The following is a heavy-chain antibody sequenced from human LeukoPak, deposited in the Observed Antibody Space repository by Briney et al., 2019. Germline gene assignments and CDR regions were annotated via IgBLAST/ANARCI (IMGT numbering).Heavy chain of an antibody. J-gene: IGHJ4*02. CDR3: AREGGPYRPLDY. V-gene: IGHV4-59*11. CDR2: IYYRGGA. D-gene: IGHD3-16*01. CDR1: GGSISSHY. Sequence: SETLSLTCTVSGGSISSHYWTWIRQPPGKGLEWIGYIYYRGGANYNPSLQSRVAISVDTSENHVSLQLTSVTAADTAVYYCAREGGPYRPLDYSGQGTLVTVS.